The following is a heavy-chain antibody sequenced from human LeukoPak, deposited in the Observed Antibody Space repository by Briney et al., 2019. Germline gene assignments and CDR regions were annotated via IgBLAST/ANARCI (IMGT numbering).Heavy chain of an antibody. CDR1: GYTFTGYY. Sequence: ASVKVSCKASGYTFTGYYMHWVRQAPGQGLEWMGWINPNSGGTNYAQKFQDRVSMTRDTSISTAYMQLSRLRSDDTAVYYCARSPHTLTGENFDFWGQGTLLTVSS. CDR3: ARSPHTLTGENFDF. D-gene: IGHD3-9*01. V-gene: IGHV1-2*02. CDR2: INPNSGGT. J-gene: IGHJ4*02.